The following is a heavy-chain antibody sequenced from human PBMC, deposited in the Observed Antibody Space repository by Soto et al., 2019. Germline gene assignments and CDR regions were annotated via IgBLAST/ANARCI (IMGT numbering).Heavy chain of an antibody. Sequence: SVKVSCKASGGTFSSYAISWVRQAPGQGLEWMGGIIPIFGTANYAQKFQGRVTITADESTSTAYMELSSLRSEDTAVYYCARDCSGGRCYSGTDYYYYGMDVWGQGTKGTVS. CDR2: IIPIFGTA. CDR1: GGTFSSYA. V-gene: IGHV1-69*13. CDR3: ARDCSGGRCYSGTDYYYYGMDV. D-gene: IGHD2-15*01. J-gene: IGHJ6*02.